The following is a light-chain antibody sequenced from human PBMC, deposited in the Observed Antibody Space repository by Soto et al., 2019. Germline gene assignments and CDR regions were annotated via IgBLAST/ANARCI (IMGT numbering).Light chain of an antibody. Sequence: QAVVTQPPSASATPGQGVSISCSGSGPNIGTFYVSWYQHLPGTAPKLLIYSDNQRPSGVPDRFSGSKSGTSASLAISGLRSEDEADYYCTSWDGNLNAVVFGGGTQLTVL. CDR3: TSWDGNLNAVV. J-gene: IGLJ2*01. CDR2: SDN. CDR1: GPNIGTFY. V-gene: IGLV1-47*02.